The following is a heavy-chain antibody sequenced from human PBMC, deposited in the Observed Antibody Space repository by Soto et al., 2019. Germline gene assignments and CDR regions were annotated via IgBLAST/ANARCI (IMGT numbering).Heavy chain of an antibody. CDR2: INPKSGGT. CDR3: ASGDYTACCNGGCSFFYNHWMDV. CDR1: GYRLTDYL. J-gene: IGHJ6*02. V-gene: IGHV1-2*04. Sequence: SDKASSKASGYRLTDYLLHWGRQAPVQGLDWPGRINPKSGGTSTAQKFQGWVTMPTDTSISTASMELTRLTSDHTAIYYCASGDYTACCNGGCSFFYNHWMDVWGQETKFTVCS. D-gene: IGHD5-18*01.